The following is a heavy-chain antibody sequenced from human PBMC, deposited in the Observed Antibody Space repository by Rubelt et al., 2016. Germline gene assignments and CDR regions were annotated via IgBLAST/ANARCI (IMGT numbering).Heavy chain of an antibody. D-gene: IGHD1-1*01. CDR2: ISHDGKVQ. CDR1: EFTFSSYS. Sequence: QVQLVESGGGVVQPGRSLRLSCTASEFTFSSYSIHWVRQAPGEGLEWVSVISHDGKVQFCADSVKGRFTITRDNAKNSLYLQMNSLRAEDTAVYYCARQSTGYGMDVWGQGTTVTVSS. J-gene: IGHJ6*02. V-gene: IGHV3-30*04. CDR3: ARQSTGYGMDV.